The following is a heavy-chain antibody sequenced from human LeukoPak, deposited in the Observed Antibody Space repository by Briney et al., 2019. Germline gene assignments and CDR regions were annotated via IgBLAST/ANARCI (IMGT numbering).Heavy chain of an antibody. D-gene: IGHD2-8*02. Sequence: SETLSLTCTVSGGSISSSSYYWGWIRQPPGKGLEWIGSIYYSGSTYYSPSLKSRVTISVDTSKNQFSLKLSSVTAADTAVYYCARDFWLPLLVVTPDAFDIWGQGTMVTVSS. CDR2: IYYSGST. J-gene: IGHJ3*02. CDR3: ARDFWLPLLVVTPDAFDI. CDR1: GGSISSSSYY. V-gene: IGHV4-39*07.